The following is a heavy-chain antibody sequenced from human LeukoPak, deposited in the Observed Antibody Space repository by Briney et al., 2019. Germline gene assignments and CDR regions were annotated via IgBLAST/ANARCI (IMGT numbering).Heavy chain of an antibody. CDR1: GFTFSSYA. CDR3: ARDGLEATGFLFNY. CDR2: IFGRGGST. J-gene: IGHJ4*02. Sequence: HAGGSLRLSCAASGFTFSSYAMYWVRQAPGKGLEWVSGIFGRGGSTHYADSVKGRFTISRDNSKNTVYLQMNSLRAEDTAVYYCARDGLEATGFLFNYWGQGTLVTVSS. D-gene: IGHD3-3*01. V-gene: IGHV3-23*01.